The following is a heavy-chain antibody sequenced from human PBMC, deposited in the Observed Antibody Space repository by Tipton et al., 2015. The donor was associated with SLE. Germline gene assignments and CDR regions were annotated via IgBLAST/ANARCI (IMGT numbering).Heavy chain of an antibody. CDR2: IYYSGST. CDR3: ARDISSWFDAFDI. J-gene: IGHJ3*02. V-gene: IGHV4-39*07. D-gene: IGHD6-13*01. Sequence: TLSLTCTVSGGSISSSSYYWGWIRQPPGKGLEWIGSIYYSGSTYYNPSLKSRVTISVDTSKNQFSLKVSSMTAADTAVYYCARDISSWFDAFDIWGQGTMVTVSS. CDR1: GGSISSSSYY.